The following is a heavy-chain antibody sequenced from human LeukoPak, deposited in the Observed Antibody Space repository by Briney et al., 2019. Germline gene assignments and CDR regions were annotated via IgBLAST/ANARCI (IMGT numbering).Heavy chain of an antibody. CDR2: ISGDGGST. D-gene: IGHD3-10*02. CDR1: GFTFDDYA. Sequence: QSGGSLRLSCAASGFTFDDYAMDSVRQAPGKGLEWVSLISGDGGSTYYADSVKGRFTISRDNSKNSLYLQMNSLRTEDTALYYCAKVPTYYYDRYFQHWGQGTLVTVSS. V-gene: IGHV3-43*02. CDR3: AKVPTYYYDRYFQH. J-gene: IGHJ1*01.